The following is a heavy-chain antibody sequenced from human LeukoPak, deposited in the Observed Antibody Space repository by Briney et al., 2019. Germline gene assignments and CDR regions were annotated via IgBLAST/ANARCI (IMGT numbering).Heavy chain of an antibody. Sequence: SETLSLTCTVSGGSISGYYWSWIRQPPGKGLEWIGHIYSSGSTKYNPSLESRVTISVDTSKNQFSLKLSSVTAADTAVYYCARNYDSSGYTAFGYWGRGTLLTVSS. J-gene: IGHJ4*02. CDR3: ARNYDSSGYTAFGY. CDR2: IYSSGST. CDR1: GGSISGYY. D-gene: IGHD3-22*01. V-gene: IGHV4-59*01.